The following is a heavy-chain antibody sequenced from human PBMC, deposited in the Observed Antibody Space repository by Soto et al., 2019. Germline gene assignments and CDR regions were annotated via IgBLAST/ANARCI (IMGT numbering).Heavy chain of an antibody. CDR3: AKEFWSGLPTFYFDY. D-gene: IGHD3-3*01. CDR2: ISGSSGTT. V-gene: IGHV3-23*01. J-gene: IGHJ4*02. Sequence: GGSLRLSCAVSGFTFSSYAMSWVRQAPGKGLEWVSTISGSSGTTYYADSVKGRFTISRDNSKNTLYLQMNSLRAEDTAGYYCAKEFWSGLPTFYFDYWGQGTLVTVSS. CDR1: GFTFSSYA.